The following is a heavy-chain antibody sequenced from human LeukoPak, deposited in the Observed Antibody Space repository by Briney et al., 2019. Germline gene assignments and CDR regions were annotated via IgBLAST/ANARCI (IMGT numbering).Heavy chain of an antibody. CDR2: ISYDGSNK. CDR3: ARENVVYFDY. J-gene: IGHJ4*02. Sequence: PGGSLRLSCAASGFTFSSYAMHWVRQAPGKGLEWVAVISYDGSNKYYADSVKGRFTISRDNSKNTLYLQTNSLRAEDTAVYYCARENVVYFDYWGQGTLVTVSS. D-gene: IGHD2-15*01. V-gene: IGHV3-30-3*01. CDR1: GFTFSSYA.